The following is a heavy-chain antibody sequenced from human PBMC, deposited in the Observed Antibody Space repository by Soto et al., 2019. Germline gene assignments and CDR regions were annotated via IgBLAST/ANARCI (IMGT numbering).Heavy chain of an antibody. CDR3: ARVSWASVSSGWFPYDY. CDR2: ISAYNGNT. CDR1: GYTFTSYG. V-gene: IGHV1-18*04. D-gene: IGHD6-19*01. J-gene: IGHJ4*02. Sequence: QVPLVQSGAEVKKPGASVKVSCKASGYTFTSYGISWVRQAPGQGLEWMGWISAYNGNTNYAQKLQGRVTMTTDTSTSTAYMELRSLRSDDTAVYYCARVSWASVSSGWFPYDYWGQGTLVTVSS.